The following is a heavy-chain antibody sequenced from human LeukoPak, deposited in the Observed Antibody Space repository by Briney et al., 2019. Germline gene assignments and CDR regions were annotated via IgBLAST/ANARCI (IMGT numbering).Heavy chain of an antibody. CDR2: IYYSGST. Sequence: PSETLSLTCTVSGGSISSYYWSWIRQPPGKGLEWIGYIYYSGSTNYNPSLKSRVTISVDTSKNQFSLKLSSVTAADTAVYYCARGTNGWYSDYWGQGTLVTVSS. D-gene: IGHD2-8*01. V-gene: IGHV4-59*12. J-gene: IGHJ4*02. CDR1: GGSISSYY. CDR3: ARGTNGWYSDY.